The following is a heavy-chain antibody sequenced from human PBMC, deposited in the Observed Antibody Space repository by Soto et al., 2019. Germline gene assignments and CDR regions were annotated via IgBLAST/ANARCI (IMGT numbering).Heavy chain of an antibody. J-gene: IGHJ4*02. Sequence: EVQVVESGGDLVEPGWSLRLSCVNSGFMFSSAWMSWVRQAPGKGLEWVARIKSKKDGGARDYAGPVNGRFSSSRDDSKSTVYLQINSLRAEDTALYYCVEGWNDFWGQGTLVTVSS. CDR2: IKSKKDGGAR. CDR3: VEGWNDF. V-gene: IGHV3-15*01. D-gene: IGHD1-1*01. CDR1: GFMFSSAW.